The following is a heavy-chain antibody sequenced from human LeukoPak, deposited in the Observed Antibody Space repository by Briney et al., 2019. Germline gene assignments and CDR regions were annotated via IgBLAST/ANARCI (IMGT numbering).Heavy chain of an antibody. CDR3: ARRGLVPAFDI. CDR1: GFTFSSYW. J-gene: IGHJ3*02. CDR2: VNSDGNIT. D-gene: IGHD3-10*02. V-gene: IGHV3-74*01. Sequence: PGGSLRLSCAASGFTFSSYWMHWVRQAPGKGPVWLSRVNSDGNITTYAESVRGRFTISRDNAKNTLYLQMNSLRAEDTAVYYCARRGLVPAFDIWGQGTTVIVTS.